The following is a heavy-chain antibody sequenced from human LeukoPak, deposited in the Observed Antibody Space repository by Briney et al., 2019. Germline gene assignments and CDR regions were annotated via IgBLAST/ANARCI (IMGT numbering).Heavy chain of an antibody. CDR1: GFTFSSYA. CDR2: ITSAGNT. J-gene: IGHJ4*02. Sequence: GGSLRLSCAASGFTFSSYAMSWVRQAPGKGLEWVSAITSAGNTYYADSVKGRFTISRDSSKNTLYLQMNSLRSEDTAVYYCAKGGGPYHLPTDYWGQGTLVTVSS. CDR3: AKGGGPYHLPTDY. V-gene: IGHV3-23*01. D-gene: IGHD2-2*01.